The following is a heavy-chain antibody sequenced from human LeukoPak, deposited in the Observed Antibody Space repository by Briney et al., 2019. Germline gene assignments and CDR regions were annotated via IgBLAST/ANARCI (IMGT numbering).Heavy chain of an antibody. V-gene: IGHV3-21*01. CDR3: ATTRAPSNGRVLYYMDV. CDR2: IISSSSYI. Sequence: GGSLRLSCAASGFTFSSYSMNWVRQAPGKGLEWVSSIISSSSYIYYADSVKGRFTISRDNAKNSLYLQMNSLRAEDTAVYYCATTRAPSNGRVLYYMDVWGKGTTVTVSS. D-gene: IGHD2-2*01. CDR1: GFTFSSYS. J-gene: IGHJ6*03.